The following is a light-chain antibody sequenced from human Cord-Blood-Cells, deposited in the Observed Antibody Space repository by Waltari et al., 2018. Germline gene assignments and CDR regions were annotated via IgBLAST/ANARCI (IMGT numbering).Light chain of an antibody. CDR3: AAWDDSLSGPV. Sequence: QSVLTQPPSASGTPGQRVTISCSGSSSNIGSNYVYWYQQLPGTAPNRLIYRNKQRPPGVPDRFSGSKSGTSASLAISGLRSEDEADYYCAAWDDSLSGPVFGGGTKLTVL. V-gene: IGLV1-47*01. CDR2: RNK. CDR1: SSNIGSNY. J-gene: IGLJ3*02.